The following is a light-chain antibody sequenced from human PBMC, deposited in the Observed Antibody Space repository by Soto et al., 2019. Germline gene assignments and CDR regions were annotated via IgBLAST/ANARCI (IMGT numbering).Light chain of an antibody. CDR2: DVT. CDR3: CPFAGPSSM. J-gene: IGLJ3*02. CDR1: TTDVGSSDY. Sequence: QSALSRSVSGSPGQSVTLSCTGATTDVGSSDYVSWYQQHPGKAPRLLIYDVTKRPAGVPTRFSGSKSDKTASLTISGLQTEDEAVYFCCPFAGPSSMFDGGTKLTVL. V-gene: IGLV2-11*01.